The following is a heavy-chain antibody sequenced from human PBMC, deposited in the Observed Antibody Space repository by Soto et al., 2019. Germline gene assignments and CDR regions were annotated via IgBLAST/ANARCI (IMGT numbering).Heavy chain of an antibody. CDR1: GFTFSSYA. CDR2: ISYDGSNK. V-gene: IGHV3-30-3*01. CDR3: ARSYYDSSGSPNWFDP. J-gene: IGHJ5*02. Sequence: GGSLRLSCAASGFTFSSYAMHWVRQAPGKGLEWVAVISYDGSNKYYADSVKGRFTISRDNSKSTLYLQMNSLRAEDTAVYYCARSYYDSSGSPNWFDPWGQGTLVTVSS. D-gene: IGHD3-22*01.